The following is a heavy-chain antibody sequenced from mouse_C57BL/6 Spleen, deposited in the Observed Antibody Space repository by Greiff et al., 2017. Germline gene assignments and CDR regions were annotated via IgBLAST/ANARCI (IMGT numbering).Heavy chain of an antibody. J-gene: IGHJ2*01. CDR2: IDPSDGYT. Sequence: QVQLQQPGAELVMPGASVKLSCKASGYTFTSYWMHWVKQRPGQGLEWIGEIDPSDGYTNYNQKFKGKSTLTVDKSSSTAYMQLSSLTSEDSAVYYCARSPCGNYGWYFDYWGQGTTLTVSS. CDR3: ARSPCGNYGWYFDY. V-gene: IGHV1-69*01. D-gene: IGHD2-1*01. CDR1: GYTFTSYW.